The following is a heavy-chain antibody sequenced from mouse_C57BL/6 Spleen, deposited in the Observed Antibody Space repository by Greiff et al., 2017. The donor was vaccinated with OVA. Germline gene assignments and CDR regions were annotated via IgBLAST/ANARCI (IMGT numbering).Heavy chain of an antibody. V-gene: IGHV1-55*01. J-gene: IGHJ2*01. CDR1: GYTFTSYW. CDR2: IYPGSGST. D-gene: IGHD1-1*01. CDR3: ARSITTVVARGYFDY. Sequence: VQLQQPGAELVKPGASVKMSCKASGYTFTSYWITWVKQRPGQGLEWIGDIYPGSGSTNYNEKFKSKATLTVDTSSSTAYMQLSSLTSEDSAVYYCARSITTVVARGYFDYWGQGTTLTVSS.